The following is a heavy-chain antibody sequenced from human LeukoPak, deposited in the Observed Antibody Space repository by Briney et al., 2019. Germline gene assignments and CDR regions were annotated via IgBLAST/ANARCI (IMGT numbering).Heavy chain of an antibody. CDR2: IYYSGST. J-gene: IGHJ4*02. CDR3: ARAGAMADYYFDY. CDR1: GGSISSYY. Sequence: TSETLSLTCTVSGGSISSYYWSWIRQPPGKGLEWIGYIYYSGSTNYNPSLKSRVTISVDTSKNQFSLKLSSVTAADTAVYYCARAGAMADYYFDYWGQGTLVTVSS. D-gene: IGHD5-18*01. V-gene: IGHV4-59*01.